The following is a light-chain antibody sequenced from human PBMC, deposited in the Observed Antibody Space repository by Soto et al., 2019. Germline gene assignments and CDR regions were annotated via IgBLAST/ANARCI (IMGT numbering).Light chain of an antibody. J-gene: IGLJ1*01. Sequence: SALTQPPSASGSPGQSVTISCTGTKNDIGVYDFVSWYQHHPGKAPRLIIYEVVQRPSGVPDRFSGSKSGNTASLTVSGLQAADEADYFCKSYAGSNTYVFGIGTKVTV. CDR3: KSYAGSNTYV. V-gene: IGLV2-8*01. CDR1: KNDIGVYDF. CDR2: EVV.